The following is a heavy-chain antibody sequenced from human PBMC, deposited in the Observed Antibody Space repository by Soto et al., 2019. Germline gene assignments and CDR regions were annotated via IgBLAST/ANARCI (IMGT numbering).Heavy chain of an antibody. Sequence: PGGSLRLSCAASGFTFSSYWMHWVRQAPGKGLVWVSRINSDGSSTSYADSVKGRFTISRDNAKNTLYLQMNSLRAEDTAVYYCASGGRWYYGMDVWGQGTTVTGSS. D-gene: IGHD1-26*01. CDR2: INSDGSST. CDR1: GFTFSSYW. V-gene: IGHV3-74*01. J-gene: IGHJ6*02. CDR3: ASGGRWYYGMDV.